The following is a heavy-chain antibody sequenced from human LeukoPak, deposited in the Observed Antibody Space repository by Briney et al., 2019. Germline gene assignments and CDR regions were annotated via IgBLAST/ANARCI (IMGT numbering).Heavy chain of an antibody. CDR3: ARRGSSGYYNPLHFDY. V-gene: IGHV1-69*05. CDR1: GGTFSSYA. D-gene: IGHD3-22*01. Sequence: SVKVSCKASGGTFSSYAISWVRQAPGQGLEWMGGIIPIFGTANYAQKFQGRVTVTRDTSTSTVYMELSSLRSEDTAVYYCARRGSSGYYNPLHFDYWGQGTLVTVSS. CDR2: IIPIFGTA. J-gene: IGHJ4*02.